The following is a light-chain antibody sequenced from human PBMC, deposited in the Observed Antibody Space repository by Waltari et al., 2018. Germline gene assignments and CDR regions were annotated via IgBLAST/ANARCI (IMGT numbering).Light chain of an antibody. CDR1: QDISNY. CDR3: QQYDNLPPLT. Sequence: DIQMTQSPSSLSASVGDRVTITCQASQDISNYLNWYQQKPGKAPKLLIYDASNLETGVPSSVSGSGSGTDFTFTIISLQPEDIATYYCQQYDNLPPLTFGGGTKVEIK. J-gene: IGKJ4*01. V-gene: IGKV1-33*01. CDR2: DAS.